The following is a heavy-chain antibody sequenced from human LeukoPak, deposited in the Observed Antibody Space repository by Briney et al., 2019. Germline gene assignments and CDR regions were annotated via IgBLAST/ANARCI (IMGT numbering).Heavy chain of an antibody. V-gene: IGHV4-34*01. Sequence: SETLSLTCAVYGGSFSGYYWSWIRQPPGKGLEWIGEINYSGSTNYNPSLKSRVTISVDTSKNQFSLKLSSVTAADTAVYYCARGVPVVRYYGSGSYYFPFEYWGQGTLVTVSS. J-gene: IGHJ4*02. CDR2: INYSGST. CDR1: GGSFSGYY. CDR3: ARGVPVVRYYGSGSYYFPFEY. D-gene: IGHD3-10*01.